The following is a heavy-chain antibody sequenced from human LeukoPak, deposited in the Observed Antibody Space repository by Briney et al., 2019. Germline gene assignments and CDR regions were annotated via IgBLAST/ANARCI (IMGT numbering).Heavy chain of an antibody. V-gene: IGHV4-39*01. CDR3: ASGEAGIAAAGTHLGYYYYMDV. D-gene: IGHD6-13*01. CDR2: IYYSGST. CDR1: GGSISSSSYY. Sequence: SETLSLTCTVSGGSISSSSYYWGWIRQPPGKGLEWIGSIYYSGSTYYNPSLKSRVTISVDTSKNQFSLKLSSVTAADTAVYYRASGEAGIAAAGTHLGYYYYMDVWGKGTTVTVSS. J-gene: IGHJ6*03.